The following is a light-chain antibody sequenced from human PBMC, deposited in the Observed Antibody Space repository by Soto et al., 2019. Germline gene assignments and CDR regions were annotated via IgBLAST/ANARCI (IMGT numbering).Light chain of an antibody. CDR2: KAS. J-gene: IGKJ1*01. V-gene: IGKV1-5*03. Sequence: DIQMTQSPSTLSASVGDRVTITFRASQNLNTDLACYQQNPGKAPKLLIYKASSLESGVPSRFSGSGSGTEFTLTISSLQPDDFATYYCQQYNSYSRTFGQGTKVDIK. CDR3: QQYNSYSRT. CDR1: QNLNTD.